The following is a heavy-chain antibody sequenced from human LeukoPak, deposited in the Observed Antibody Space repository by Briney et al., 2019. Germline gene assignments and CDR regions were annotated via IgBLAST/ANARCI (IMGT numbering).Heavy chain of an antibody. V-gene: IGHV4-39*02. D-gene: IGHD3-16*01. CDR2: ISYSGSS. CDR1: GGSIRNSDYY. J-gene: IGHJ3*02. Sequence: PSEALSLTCTVSGGSIRNSDYYSGWIRQPPEKGLECIWGISYSGSSYYNPSLKSRVTISVDTSKNQFSPRLSSATAADPALFYCAREPITSGGNDAFDIWGQGKMVTVSS. CDR3: AREPITSGGNDAFDI.